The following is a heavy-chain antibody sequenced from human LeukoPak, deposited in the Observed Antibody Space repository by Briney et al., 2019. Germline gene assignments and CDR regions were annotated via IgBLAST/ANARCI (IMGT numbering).Heavy chain of an antibody. CDR2: ISGSGGST. CDR3: AKDQTTMVRGVNHD. CDR1: GFTFSNYA. D-gene: IGHD3-10*01. V-gene: IGHV3-23*01. Sequence: PGGSLRLSGAASGFTFSNYAMSWVRQAPGTGLEWVSDISGSGGSTYYADSVKGRFTISRDNSKNTLFLQIYSLRAEDTAVYYCAKDQTTMVRGVNHDWGQGTLVIVSS. J-gene: IGHJ4*02.